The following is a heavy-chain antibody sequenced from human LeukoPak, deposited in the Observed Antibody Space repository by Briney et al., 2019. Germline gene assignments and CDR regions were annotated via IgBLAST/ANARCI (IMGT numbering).Heavy chain of an antibody. V-gene: IGHV4-39*01. J-gene: IGHJ5*02. CDR3: ARHQVVPAAIPWFDP. CDR2: IYYSGST. D-gene: IGHD2-2*01. Sequence: PSETLSLTCTVSGGSISSSSYYWGWIRQPPGKGPEWIGSIYYSGSTYYNPSLKSRVTISVDTSKNQFSLKLSSVTAADTAVYYCARHQVVPAAIPWFDPWGQGTLVTVSS. CDR1: GGSISSSSYY.